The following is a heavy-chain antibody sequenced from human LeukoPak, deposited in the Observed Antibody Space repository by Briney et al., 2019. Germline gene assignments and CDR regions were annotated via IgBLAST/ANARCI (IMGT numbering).Heavy chain of an antibody. D-gene: IGHD5-24*01. CDR3: AAVGNYLGRLNVFDI. CDR2: VYYTGST. Sequence: SETLSLTCTVSGGSISSYYWSWIRQPPGKGLEWIGYVYYTGSTNYNPSLESRVTISVDTSKNQFSLKLTSVTAADTAVYYCAAVGNYLGRLNVFDIWGQGTMVTVSS. J-gene: IGHJ3*02. CDR1: GGSISSYY. V-gene: IGHV4-59*03.